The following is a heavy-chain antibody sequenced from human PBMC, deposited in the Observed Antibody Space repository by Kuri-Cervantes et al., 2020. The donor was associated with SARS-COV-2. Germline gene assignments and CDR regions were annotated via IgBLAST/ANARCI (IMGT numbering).Heavy chain of an antibody. V-gene: IGHV4-34*01. Sequence: SETLSLTCAVYGGSFSGYYWSWIRQPPGKGLEWIGEINHSGSTNYNPSLKSRVTISVDTSKNQFSLKLSSVTAADTAVYYCARFGGDYFDYWGQGTLVTVSS. CDR1: GGSFSGYY. D-gene: IGHD3-16*01. CDR2: INHSGST. J-gene: IGHJ4*02. CDR3: ARFGGDYFDY.